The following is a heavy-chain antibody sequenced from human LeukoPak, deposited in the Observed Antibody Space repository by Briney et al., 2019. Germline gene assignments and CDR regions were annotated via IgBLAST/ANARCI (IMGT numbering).Heavy chain of an antibody. Sequence: GGTLRLSCAASGFTFSSYGMHWVRQAPGKGLEWVAVISYDGSNKYYADSVKGRFTISRDNSKNTLYLQMNSLRAEDTAVYYCAKGESRAVAGFPDYWGQGTLVTVSS. V-gene: IGHV3-30*18. CDR1: GFTFSSYG. CDR2: ISYDGSNK. D-gene: IGHD6-19*01. CDR3: AKGESRAVAGFPDY. J-gene: IGHJ4*02.